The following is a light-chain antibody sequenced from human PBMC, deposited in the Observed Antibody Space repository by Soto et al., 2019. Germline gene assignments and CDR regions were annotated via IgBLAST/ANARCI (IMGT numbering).Light chain of an antibody. CDR3: QQYKNWPRT. CDR2: GAS. Sequence: EIGLTQSPATLSVSPGERATLSCRASQSVSRDLAWYQQRTGQAPRLRIYGASTRATGIPARFSGSGSGTEFTLTISSLQSEDFAVYYCQQYKNWPRTFRQGTKVDIK. V-gene: IGKV3-15*01. CDR1: QSVSRD. J-gene: IGKJ1*01.